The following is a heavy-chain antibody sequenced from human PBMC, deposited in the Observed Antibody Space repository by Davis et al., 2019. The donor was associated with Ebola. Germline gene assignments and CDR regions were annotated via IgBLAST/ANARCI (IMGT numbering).Heavy chain of an antibody. CDR3: ARGASSGWFMTGSYGMDV. D-gene: IGHD6-19*01. Sequence: ASVKVSCKASGYTFTSYGISWVRQAPGQGLEWMGWISAYNGNTNYAQKLQGRVTMTTDTSTSTAYMELRSLRSDDTAVYYCARGASSGWFMTGSYGMDVWGQGTTVTVSS. J-gene: IGHJ6*02. V-gene: IGHV1-18*04. CDR1: GYTFTSYG. CDR2: ISAYNGNT.